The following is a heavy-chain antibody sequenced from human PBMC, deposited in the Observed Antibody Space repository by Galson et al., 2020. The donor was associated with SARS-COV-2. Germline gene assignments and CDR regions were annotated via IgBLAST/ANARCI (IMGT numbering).Heavy chain of an antibody. J-gene: IGHJ6*02. CDR2: IYYSGST. Sequence: SQTLSLTCTVSGGSISSGGYYWSWIRQHPGKGLEWIGYIYYSGSTYYNPSLKSRVTISVDTSKNQFSLKLSSVTAADTAVYYCARVKWFGEPYYYGMDVWGQGTTVTVSS. V-gene: IGHV4-31*02. D-gene: IGHD3-10*01. CDR3: ARVKWFGEPYYYGMDV. CDR1: GGSISSGGYY.